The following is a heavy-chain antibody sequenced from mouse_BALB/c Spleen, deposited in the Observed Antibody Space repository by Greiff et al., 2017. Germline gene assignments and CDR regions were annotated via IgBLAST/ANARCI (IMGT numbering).Heavy chain of an antibody. D-gene: IGHD2-14*01. CDR3: ARGRYDSWWYFDV. V-gene: IGHV5-4*02. J-gene: IGHJ1*01. CDR2: ISDGGSYT. Sequence: EVKLMESGGGLVKPGGSLKLSCAASGFTFSDYYMYWVRQTPEKRLEWVATISDGGSYTYYPDSVKGRFTISRDNAKNNLYLQMSSLKSEDTAMYYCARGRYDSWWYFDVWGAGTTVTVSS. CDR1: GFTFSDYY.